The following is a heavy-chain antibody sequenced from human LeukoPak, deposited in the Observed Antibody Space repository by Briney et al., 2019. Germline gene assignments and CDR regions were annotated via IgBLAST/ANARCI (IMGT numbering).Heavy chain of an antibody. J-gene: IGHJ4*02. V-gene: IGHV3-23*01. CDR1: GFAFSTYV. Sequence: PGGSLILSCAASGFAFSTYVMSWVRQAPEKGLEWVSTIVPGDTSTYYAASVKGRFTISRDNSKNALHLQMNGLRAEDTAVYYCATRGTTATKYFASWGQGTLVTVSS. CDR3: ATRGTTATKYFAS. D-gene: IGHD1-1*01. CDR2: IVPGDTST.